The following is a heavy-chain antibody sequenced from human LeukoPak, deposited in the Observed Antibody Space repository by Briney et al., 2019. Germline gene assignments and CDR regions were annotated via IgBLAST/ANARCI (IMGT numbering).Heavy chain of an antibody. D-gene: IGHD3-22*01. J-gene: IGHJ6*03. CDR2: IRYDGSRE. V-gene: IGHV3-30*02. Sequence: GGSLRLSCAASGFTFSTHGMHWVRQAPGKGLEWVAFIRYDGSREFYADSVKGRFTVSRDNSKNTLYLQMNSLRAEDTAVYYCAKVNRGGDYFDSDGYPTDYHSYYYMDVWGKGTTVTISS. CDR1: GFTFSTHG. CDR3: AKVNRGGDYFDSDGYPTDYHSYYYMDV.